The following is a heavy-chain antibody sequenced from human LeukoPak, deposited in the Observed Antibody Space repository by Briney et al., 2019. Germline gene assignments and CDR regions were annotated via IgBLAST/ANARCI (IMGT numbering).Heavy chain of an antibody. D-gene: IGHD3-3*01. V-gene: IGHV4-39*07. Sequence: SETLSLTCTVSGGSISSSGYSWGWLRQPPGKGLEWIGSIYYSGTTYYTPSLKSRVTISLDTSKKQFSLKLSSVTAADTAVYYCARDMVRFWSGMGAFDIWGQGTTVTVSS. J-gene: IGHJ3*02. CDR3: ARDMVRFWSGMGAFDI. CDR1: GGSISSSGYS. CDR2: IYYSGTT.